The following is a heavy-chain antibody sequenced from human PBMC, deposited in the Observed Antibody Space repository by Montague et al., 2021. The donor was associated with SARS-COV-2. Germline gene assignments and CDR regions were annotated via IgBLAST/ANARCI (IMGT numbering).Heavy chain of an antibody. J-gene: IGHJ4*02. Sequence: SLRLSCAASGFSFSGYAMNWVRQAPGKGLEWVSVIYGGGAYTNNADSVKGRFTISRDDSKATVFLQMNGLRSDDTAMYYCAKGSTGLWGQGILVTVSS. CDR2: IYGGGAYT. D-gene: IGHD1-1*01. V-gene: IGHV3-23*03. CDR1: GFSFSGYA. CDR3: AKGSTGL.